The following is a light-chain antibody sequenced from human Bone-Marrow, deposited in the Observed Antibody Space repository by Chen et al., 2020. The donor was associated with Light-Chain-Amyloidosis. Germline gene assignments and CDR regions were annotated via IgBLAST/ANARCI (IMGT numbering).Light chain of an antibody. J-gene: IGLJ2*01. Sequence: SYELTQPPSVSVSPGQTARITCSGDDLPTKYAYWYQQKPGQAPVLVIHRDTERPSGISERFSGSISRTTATLTISGVQAEDEADYHCQSADSSGTYEVIFGGGTKLTVL. CDR2: RDT. V-gene: IGLV3-25*03. CDR3: QSADSSGTYEVI. CDR1: DLPTKY.